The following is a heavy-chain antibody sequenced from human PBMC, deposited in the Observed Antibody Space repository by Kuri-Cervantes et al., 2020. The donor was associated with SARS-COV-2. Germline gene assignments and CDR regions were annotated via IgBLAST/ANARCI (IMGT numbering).Heavy chain of an antibody. V-gene: IGHV3-33*01. CDR3: ARSLYGGTSWYYGMDV. Sequence: LSLTCAASGFTFSSYAMHWVRQAPGKGLEWVAVIWYDGSNTYHADSVKGRFTISRDNSKNTLYLQMNSLRAEDTAVYYCARSLYGGTSWYYGMDVWGQGTTVTVSS. D-gene: IGHD4-23*01. J-gene: IGHJ6*02. CDR1: GFTFSSYA. CDR2: IWYDGSNT.